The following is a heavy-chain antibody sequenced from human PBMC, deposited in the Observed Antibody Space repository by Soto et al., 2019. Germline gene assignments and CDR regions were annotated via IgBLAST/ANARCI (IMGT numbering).Heavy chain of an antibody. V-gene: IGHV1-69*13. CDR2: IIPIFGTA. CDR1: GGTFSSYA. Sequence: GASVKVPCKASGGTFSSYAISWVRQAPGQGLEWMGGIIPIFGTANYAQKFQGRVTITADESTSTAYMELSSLRSEDTAVYYCARAPVEMATIRAFDIWGQGTMVTVSS. D-gene: IGHD5-12*01. J-gene: IGHJ3*02. CDR3: ARAPVEMATIRAFDI.